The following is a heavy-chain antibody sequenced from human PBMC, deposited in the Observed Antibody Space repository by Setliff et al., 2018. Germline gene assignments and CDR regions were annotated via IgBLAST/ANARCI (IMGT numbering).Heavy chain of an antibody. CDR2: IYYSGST. J-gene: IGHJ4*02. CDR3: ARGYSGYDYLKPFDY. Sequence: PSETLSLTCTVSGGPISGSSYYWGWIRQPPGKGLEWIGSIYYSGSTYYNPSLKSRVTISVDTSKNQFSLKLSSVTAADTAVYYCARGYSGYDYLKPFDYWGQGTLVTVSS. CDR1: GGPISGSSYY. V-gene: IGHV4-39*01. D-gene: IGHD5-12*01.